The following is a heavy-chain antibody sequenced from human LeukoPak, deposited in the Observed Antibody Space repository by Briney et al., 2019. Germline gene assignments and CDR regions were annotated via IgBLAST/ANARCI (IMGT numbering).Heavy chain of an antibody. CDR1: GYTFTRYG. CDR3: ARMVVGGNSGFDY. D-gene: IGHD4-23*01. CDR2: ISAYNGGT. Sequence: ASVKVSCKASGYTFTRYGISWVRQAPGQGLEWMGWISAYNGGTNYAQKFQGRVTITADESTSTAYMELSSLRSEDTAVYYCARMVVGGNSGFDYWGQGTLVTVSS. V-gene: IGHV1-18*01. J-gene: IGHJ4*02.